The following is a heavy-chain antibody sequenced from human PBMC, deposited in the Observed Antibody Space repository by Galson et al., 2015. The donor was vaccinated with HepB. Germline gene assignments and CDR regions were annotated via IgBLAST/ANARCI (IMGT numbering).Heavy chain of an antibody. D-gene: IGHD5-12*01. V-gene: IGHV3-21*01. Sequence: SLRLSCAASGFTFSSYSMNWARQAPGKGLEWISSISSSSSYIYYADSLKGRFTISRDNAKNSLYLQMNSLRDEDTAVYYCARDQGYSGYVYYFDYWGQGTLVTVSS. CDR1: GFTFSSYS. CDR2: ISSSSSYI. J-gene: IGHJ4*02. CDR3: ARDQGYSGYVYYFDY.